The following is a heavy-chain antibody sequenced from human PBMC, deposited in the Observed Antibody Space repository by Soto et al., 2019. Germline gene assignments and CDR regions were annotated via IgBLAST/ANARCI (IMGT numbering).Heavy chain of an antibody. CDR1: GFPFSTYW. D-gene: IGHD3-10*01. J-gene: IGHJ4*02. V-gene: IGHV3-74*01. Sequence: GGSLRLSCAASGFPFSTYWMHWVRQAPGKGPVWVSHINIDGTGTTYADSVKGRFTISRDNAKNTLYLQMNSLRAEDTAVYYCARDKSITMVPDYWGQGTLVTVSS. CDR3: ARDKSITMVPDY. CDR2: INIDGTGT.